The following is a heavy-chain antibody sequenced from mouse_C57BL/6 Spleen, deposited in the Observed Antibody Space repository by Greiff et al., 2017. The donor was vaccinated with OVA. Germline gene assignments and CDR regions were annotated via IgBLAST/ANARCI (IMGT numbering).Heavy chain of an antibody. V-gene: IGHV1-78*01. D-gene: IGHD2-4*01. Sequence: LQQSAAELVKPGASVKISCKVSGYTFTDHTIHWMKQRPEQGLEWIGYIYPRDGSTKYNEKFKGKATLTADKSSSTAYMQLISLTSEDSAVYFFARPYYYFGAWFAYWGQGTLVTVSA. J-gene: IGHJ3*01. CDR1: GYTFTDHT. CDR2: IYPRDGST. CDR3: ARPYYYFGAWFAY.